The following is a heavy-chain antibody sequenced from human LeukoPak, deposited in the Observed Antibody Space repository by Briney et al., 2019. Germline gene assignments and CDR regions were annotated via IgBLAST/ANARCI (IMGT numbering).Heavy chain of an antibody. V-gene: IGHV3-30-3*01. CDR3: ARDSFDY. CDR1: GLTFSTYA. J-gene: IGHJ4*02. CDR2: ISYDGSNK. Sequence: GRSLRLSCAASGLTFSTYAMHWVGQAPGKGLECVAVISYDGSNKYYADSVKGRFTISRDNSKNTLYLQMNSLRAESTAVYYCARDSFDYWGQGTLVTVSS.